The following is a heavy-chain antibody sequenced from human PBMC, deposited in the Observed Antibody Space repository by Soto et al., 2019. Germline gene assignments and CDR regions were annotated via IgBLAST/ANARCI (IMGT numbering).Heavy chain of an antibody. CDR1: GFTFSSYV. J-gene: IGHJ4*02. Sequence: EVQLLESGGGLVQPGGSLRLSCAASGFTFSSYVMSWVRQAPGKGLEWVSAISGSGGSTYYADSVKGRFTISRDNSKNTLYLQMNSLRAEDTAVYYCAKDTTIFGVVILDYWGQGTLVTVSS. CDR3: AKDTTIFGVVILDY. D-gene: IGHD3-3*01. V-gene: IGHV3-23*01. CDR2: ISGSGGST.